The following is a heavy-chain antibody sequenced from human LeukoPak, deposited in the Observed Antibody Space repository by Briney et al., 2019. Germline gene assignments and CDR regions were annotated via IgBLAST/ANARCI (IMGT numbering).Heavy chain of an antibody. CDR1: GFTFSSYA. Sequence: GGSLRLSCAASGFTFSSYAMSWVRQAPGKGLEWVSAISGSGGSTYYADSVKGRFTISRDNSKNTLYLQMNSLRAEDTAVYYCAKDLIYYGSGTQHMDVWGEGTTVTVSS. D-gene: IGHD3-10*01. V-gene: IGHV3-23*01. CDR2: ISGSGGST. CDR3: AKDLIYYGSGTQHMDV. J-gene: IGHJ6*03.